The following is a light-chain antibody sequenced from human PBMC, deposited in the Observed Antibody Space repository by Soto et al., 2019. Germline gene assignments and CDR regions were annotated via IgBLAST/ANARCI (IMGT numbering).Light chain of an antibody. V-gene: IGLV2-14*03. CDR3: TSYTTRRLYV. CDR2: DVS. CDR1: SSDVGAYEY. Sequence: QSALTQPASVSGSPGQSITISCTGTSSDVGAYEYVSWYQQHPDKAPKLLIYDVSNRPSGVSTRFSGSKSGNTASLTISGLQAEDEGDYYCTSYTTRRLYVFGSGTKVTVL. J-gene: IGLJ1*01.